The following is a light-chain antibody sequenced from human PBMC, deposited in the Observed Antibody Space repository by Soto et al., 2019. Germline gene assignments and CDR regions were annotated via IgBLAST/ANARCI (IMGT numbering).Light chain of an antibody. J-gene: IGLJ1*01. V-gene: IGLV1-51*01. CDR2: DNS. CDR1: SANIGNNY. Sequence: QSVLTQPPSVSAAPGQKVTISCSGSSANIGNNYVSWYQQLPGTAPKLLIYDNSKRPSGIPDRFSGSKSGTSATLGITGLQTGDEADYYCGTWASSLSGYVFGSGTKVTVL. CDR3: GTWASSLSGYV.